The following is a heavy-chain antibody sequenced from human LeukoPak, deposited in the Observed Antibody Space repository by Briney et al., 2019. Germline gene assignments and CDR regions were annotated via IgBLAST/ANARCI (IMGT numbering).Heavy chain of an antibody. CDR1: GLTFSDYS. J-gene: IGHJ4*02. CDR3: TRGIRWELLFNF. D-gene: IGHD1-26*01. Sequence: GGSLRLSCAASGLTFSDYSMNWVRQAPGKGLEWISYMSSSSNTIHYADSVKGRFTISRDNAKNSLFLQMDSLRVEDTAVYYCTRGIRWELLFNFWGQGSLVIVSS. CDR2: MSSSSNTI. V-gene: IGHV3-48*04.